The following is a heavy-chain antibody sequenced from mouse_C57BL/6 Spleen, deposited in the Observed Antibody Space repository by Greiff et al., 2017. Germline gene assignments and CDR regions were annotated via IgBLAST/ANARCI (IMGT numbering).Heavy chain of an antibody. Sequence: EVHLVESGGGLVKPGGSLKLSCAASGFTFSDYGMHWVRQAPEQGLEWVAYISRGSSTIYYADTVKGRFTISRDNAKNTLFLQMTSLRSEDTDMYDCERTDYDGFYYYAMDYWGQGTSVTVSS. V-gene: IGHV5-17*01. CDR2: ISRGSSTI. CDR1: GFTFSDYG. D-gene: IGHD2-4*01. J-gene: IGHJ4*01. CDR3: ERTDYDGFYYYAMDY.